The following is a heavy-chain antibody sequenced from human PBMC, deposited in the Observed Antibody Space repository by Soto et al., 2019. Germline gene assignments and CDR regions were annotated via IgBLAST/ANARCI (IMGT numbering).Heavy chain of an antibody. CDR2: ISYDGSNK. Sequence: QVQLVESGGGVVQPGRSLRLSCAASGFTFSSYGMHWVRQAPGKGLEWVAVISYDGSNKYYADSVKGRFTISRDNSKNTLYLQMNSLRAEDTAVYYCAKLPYLFRYYYGMDVWGQGTTVTVSS. D-gene: IGHD3-10*01. V-gene: IGHV3-30*18. CDR1: GFTFSSYG. CDR3: AKLPYLFRYYYGMDV. J-gene: IGHJ6*02.